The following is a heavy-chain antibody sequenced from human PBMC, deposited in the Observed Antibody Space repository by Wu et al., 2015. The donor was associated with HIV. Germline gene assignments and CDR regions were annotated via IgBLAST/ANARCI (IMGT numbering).Heavy chain of an antibody. J-gene: IGHJ4*02. V-gene: IGHV1-2*02. CDR1: GYTFTGYY. Sequence: QVQLVQSGAEVKKPGASVKVSCKASGYTFTGYYMHWVRQAPGQGLEWMGWINPNSGGTNYAQKFQGRVTMTRDTSISTAYMELSRLRSDDTAVYYCARDGPRITMVRGVIQNYFDYWGQGTLVTVSS. CDR2: INPNSGGT. CDR3: ARDGPRITMVRGVIQNYFDY. D-gene: IGHD3-10*01.